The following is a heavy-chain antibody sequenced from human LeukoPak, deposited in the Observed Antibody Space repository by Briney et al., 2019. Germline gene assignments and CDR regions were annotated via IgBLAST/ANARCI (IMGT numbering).Heavy chain of an antibody. CDR3: ASSPLEEYYYDSSGYWDY. V-gene: IGHV3-21*04. D-gene: IGHD3-22*01. Sequence: PGGSLRLSCAASGFTFSGYSMNWVRQAPGKGLEWVSSISSSSSYIYYADSVKGRFTISRGNAKNSLYLQMNSLRAEDTAVYYCASSPLEEYYYDSSGYWDYWGQGTLVTVSS. J-gene: IGHJ4*02. CDR2: ISSSSSYI. CDR1: GFTFSGYS.